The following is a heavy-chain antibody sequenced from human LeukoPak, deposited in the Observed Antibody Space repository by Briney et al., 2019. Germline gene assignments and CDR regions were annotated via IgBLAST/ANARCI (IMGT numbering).Heavy chain of an antibody. CDR3: ARDSGNISDY. Sequence: PGGSLRLSCAASGFTFSSTYMIWVRQAPGTGLEWVSTIYSGGTTYYADSVKGRFTISRDNSKNTLYLQMNSLRAEDTAVYYCARDSGNISDYWGQGTLVTVSS. CDR1: GFTFSSTY. CDR2: IYSGGTT. J-gene: IGHJ4*02. D-gene: IGHD5-12*01. V-gene: IGHV3-66*01.